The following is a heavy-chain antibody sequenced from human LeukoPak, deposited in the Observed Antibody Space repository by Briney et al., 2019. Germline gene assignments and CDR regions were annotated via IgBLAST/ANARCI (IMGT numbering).Heavy chain of an antibody. CDR2: IYYSGNT. V-gene: IGHV4-39*01. CDR1: GGSISNSNYY. D-gene: IGHD7-27*01. CDR3: ASLLNGGVAHWFDS. Sequence: SETLSLTCTVSGGSISNSNYYWGWIRQPPGKGLEWIGNIYYSGNTYYNSSLKSRVTISVDTSKNQFSLKLNSVTAADTAVYYCASLLNGGVAHWFDSWGQGTLVTVSS. J-gene: IGHJ5*01.